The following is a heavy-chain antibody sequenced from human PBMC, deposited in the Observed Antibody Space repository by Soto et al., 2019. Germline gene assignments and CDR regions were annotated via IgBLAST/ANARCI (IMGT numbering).Heavy chain of an antibody. V-gene: IGHV1-18*01. CDR1: GYIFTTHG. CDR2: IRTNNGDT. CDR3: ARGAYGDQHDY. Sequence: QVQLVQSGAEVKNPGASEKVSCKASGYIFTTHGITWVRQAPGQGLEWMGWIRTNNGDTNYAQKFQDRVAMTKDTSTTTAYMELTSLRFDDTAVYYCARGAYGDQHDYWGQGTLVTVSS. J-gene: IGHJ4*02. D-gene: IGHD4-17*01.